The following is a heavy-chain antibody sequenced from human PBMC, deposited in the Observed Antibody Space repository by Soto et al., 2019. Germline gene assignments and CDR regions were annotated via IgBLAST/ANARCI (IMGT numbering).Heavy chain of an antibody. CDR3: AREINQLLL. Sequence: SETLSLTCTVSGGSISSGGYYWSRIRQHPGKGLEWIGYIYYSGSTYYNPSLKSRVTISVDTSKNQFPLKLSSVTAADTAVYYCAREINQLLLWGQGTMVTVSS. CDR2: IYYSGST. V-gene: IGHV4-31*03. J-gene: IGHJ3*01. CDR1: GGSISSGGYY. D-gene: IGHD2-2*01.